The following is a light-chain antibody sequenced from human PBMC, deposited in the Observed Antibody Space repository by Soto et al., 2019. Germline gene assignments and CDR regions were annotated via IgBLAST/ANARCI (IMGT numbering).Light chain of an antibody. CDR2: DVT. J-gene: IGLJ1*01. V-gene: IGLV2-14*03. CDR1: SSDVGGYNY. CDR3: SSYTSSSTYV. Sequence: QSALTQPASVSGSRGQSITISCTGTSSDVGGYNYVSWYQQHPGKAPKLMIYDVTNRPSGVSNRFSGSKSGYTASLTISGLQAEDEADYYCSSYTSSSTYVFGTGTKVTVL.